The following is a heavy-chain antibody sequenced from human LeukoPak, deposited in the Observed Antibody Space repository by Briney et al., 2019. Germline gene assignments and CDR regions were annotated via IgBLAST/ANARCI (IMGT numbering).Heavy chain of an antibody. CDR3: ALPLRDGDFYFDY. D-gene: IGHD4-17*01. J-gene: IGHJ4*02. CDR2: IKSDGSST. CDR1: GFTFSNYW. V-gene: IGHV3-74*03. Sequence: GGSLRLSCAASGFTFSNYWMHWVRHAPGKGLVWVSRIKSDGSSTKYADSVKGRFTIYRDNAKNTVYLQMNSLRAEDTAVYYCALPLRDGDFYFDYWGQGTLVTVSS.